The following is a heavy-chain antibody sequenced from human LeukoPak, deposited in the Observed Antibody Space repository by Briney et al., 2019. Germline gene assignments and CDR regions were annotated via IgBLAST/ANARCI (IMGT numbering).Heavy chain of an antibody. D-gene: IGHD3-22*01. CDR1: GFAFSSYW. CDR2: IYYSGST. CDR3: ARDNRYDSSGYDAFDI. V-gene: IGHV4-31*02. J-gene: IGHJ3*02. Sequence: LRLSCAASGFAFSSYWMHWIRQHPGKGLEWIGYIYYSGSTYYNPSLKSRVTISVDTSKNQFSLKLSSVTAADTAVYYCARDNRYDSSGYDAFDIWGQGTMVTVSS.